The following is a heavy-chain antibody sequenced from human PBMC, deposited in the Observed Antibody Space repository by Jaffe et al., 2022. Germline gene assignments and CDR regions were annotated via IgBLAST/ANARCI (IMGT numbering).Heavy chain of an antibody. CDR3: ALIQGVISDS. Sequence: QVQLVQSGAEVKKPGASVKVSCKSSGYTFTAYYMHWVRQAPGQGLEWMGRINSNNGDTKYAQKFQGRVTMTRDTSISTAYMELSRLSSDDTAVYYCALIQGVISDSWGQGTLVTVSS. D-gene: IGHD3-10*01. CDR2: INSNNGDT. J-gene: IGHJ5*01. CDR1: GYTFTAYY. V-gene: IGHV1-2*06.